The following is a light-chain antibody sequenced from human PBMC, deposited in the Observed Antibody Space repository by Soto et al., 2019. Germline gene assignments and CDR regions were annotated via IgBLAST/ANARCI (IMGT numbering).Light chain of an antibody. J-gene: IGKJ1*01. CDR3: QQYGSSGT. CDR2: GAS. V-gene: IGKV3-20*01. CDR1: QSVSNNY. Sequence: EIVLTQSPGTLSLSRGERATLSCRASQSVSNNYLAWYQQQPSQAPRLLIYGASNRPTGIPDRFSGSGSGTDFTLTISSLEPEDLAVYYCQQYGSSGTFGQGTNVDTK.